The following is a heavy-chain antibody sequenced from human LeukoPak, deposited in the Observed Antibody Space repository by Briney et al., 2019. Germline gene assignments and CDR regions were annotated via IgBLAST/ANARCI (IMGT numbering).Heavy chain of an antibody. D-gene: IGHD2-2*01. CDR3: ARGFCSSSSCNYYYYMDV. CDR1: GYTFTSYG. V-gene: IGHV1-18*01. Sequence: GASVKVSCKASGYTFTSYGVSWVRQAPGQGVEWMGWVNSYNGDTNYAQKLRGRVTMTTDTSTSTAYMELRSLRSDDTAVYYCARGFCSSSSCNYYYYMDVWGKGTTVTVSS. CDR2: VNSYNGDT. J-gene: IGHJ6*03.